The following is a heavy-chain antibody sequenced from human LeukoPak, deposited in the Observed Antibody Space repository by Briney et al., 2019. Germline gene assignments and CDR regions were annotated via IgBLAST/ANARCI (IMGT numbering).Heavy chain of an antibody. CDR2: ISSSSSYI. D-gene: IGHD2-2*01. Sequence: GGSLRLSCAASGFTFSSYSMNWVRQAPGKGLEWVSSISSSSSYIYYADSVKGRFTISRDNAKNSLYLQMNSLRAEDTAVYYCARDVAPSWVVPAASSWLSYGNWFDPWGQGTLVTVSS. V-gene: IGHV3-21*01. J-gene: IGHJ5*02. CDR3: ARDVAPSWVVPAASSWLSYGNWFDP. CDR1: GFTFSSYS.